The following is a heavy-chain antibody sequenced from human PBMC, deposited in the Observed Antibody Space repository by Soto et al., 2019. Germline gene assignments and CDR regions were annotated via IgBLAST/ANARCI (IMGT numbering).Heavy chain of an antibody. CDR2: IYYSGST. V-gene: IGHV4-39*07. CDR1: GGSISSRSYS. J-gene: IGHJ3*02. D-gene: IGHD4-17*01. CDR3: ARGNDDYDLVFDI. Sequence: SETLYLTCTVSGGSISSRSYSWGWIRQPPGKGLEWIGWIYYSGSTYYNPSLKSRVTISVDTSKNQFSLNLNSAAAADMAMYYCARGNDDYDLVFDIWGQGTMVTVSS.